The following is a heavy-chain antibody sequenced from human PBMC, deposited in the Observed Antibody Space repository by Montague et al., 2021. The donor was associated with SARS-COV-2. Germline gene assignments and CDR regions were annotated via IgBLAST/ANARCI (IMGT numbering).Heavy chain of an antibody. CDR2: VYFNGDT. Sequence: SETLSLTCTVSGGSTASHYWNWICNSPGKRPEWNGYVYFNGDTKNNYSLQRRVTISIDTSENQFSLRLNSVTAADTAVSFCARGWGFDPWGQGRLVTVSS. D-gene: IGHD3-9*01. CDR1: GGSTASHY. J-gene: IGHJ3*01. V-gene: IGHV4-59*08. CDR3: ARGWGFDP.